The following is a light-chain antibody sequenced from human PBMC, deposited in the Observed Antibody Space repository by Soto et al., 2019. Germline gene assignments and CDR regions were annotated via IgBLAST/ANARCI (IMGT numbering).Light chain of an antibody. CDR2: EVI. J-gene: IGLJ2*01. Sequence: QSPLTQPASVSGSPGQSITISCTGTEVGAHRFVSWYQQVPGTAPKLLIYEVIKRPSGISPRFSGSKAGNTASLTISGLQADDEADYFCSTYTSASTSFGGGTKLTVL. CDR3: STYTSASTS. CDR1: EVGAHRF. V-gene: IGLV2-14*01.